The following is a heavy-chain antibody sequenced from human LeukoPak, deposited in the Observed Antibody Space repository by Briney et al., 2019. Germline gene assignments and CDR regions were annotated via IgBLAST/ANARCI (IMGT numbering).Heavy chain of an antibody. J-gene: IGHJ4*02. CDR3: ARDSGSYLLDY. Sequence: SETLSLTCTVSGGSISSYYWSWIRQPPGKGQEWIGYIYYSGSTNYNPSLKSRVTISVHTSKNQFSLKLSSVTAADTAVYYCARDSGSYLLDYWGQGTLVTVSS. V-gene: IGHV4-59*01. D-gene: IGHD1-26*01. CDR2: IYYSGST. CDR1: GGSISSYY.